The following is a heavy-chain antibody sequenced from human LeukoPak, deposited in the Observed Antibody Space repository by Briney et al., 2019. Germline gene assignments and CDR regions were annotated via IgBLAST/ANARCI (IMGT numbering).Heavy chain of an antibody. CDR1: GFTFSGYA. CDR3: AKDPYYYGSGSSSFDY. D-gene: IGHD3-10*01. V-gene: IGHV3-23*01. Sequence: PGGSLRLSCAASGFTFSGYAMSWVRHAPGKGLEWVSAISGSGGSTYYADSVKGRFTISRDNSKNTLYLQMNSLRAEDTAVYYCAKDPYYYGSGSSSFDYWGQGTLVTVSS. J-gene: IGHJ4*02. CDR2: ISGSGGST.